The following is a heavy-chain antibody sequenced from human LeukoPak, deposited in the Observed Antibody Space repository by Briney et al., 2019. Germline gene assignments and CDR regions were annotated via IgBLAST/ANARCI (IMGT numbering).Heavy chain of an antibody. J-gene: IGHJ4*02. CDR2: ISSSGVST. Sequence: GGSLRLSCAASGFTFSNYAMNWVRQPPGKGLEWVSAISSSGVSTYYADSAKGRFTISRDNSKNTLYLQMNSLRAEDTAVYYCAKAPANYVDTAMGTFDFWGQGTLVTVSS. CDR1: GFTFSNYA. CDR3: AKAPANYVDTAMGTFDF. D-gene: IGHD5-18*01. V-gene: IGHV3-23*01.